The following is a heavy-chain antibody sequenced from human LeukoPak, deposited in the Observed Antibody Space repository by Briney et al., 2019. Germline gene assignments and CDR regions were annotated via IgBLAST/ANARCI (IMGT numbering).Heavy chain of an antibody. CDR2: ISAYNGNT. V-gene: IGHV1-18*01. J-gene: IGHJ4*02. D-gene: IGHD6-13*01. CDR3: VSTLTPGIAAAGTDRFVFLY. Sequence: VASVKVSCTASGYTFTSYGISWVRQAPGQGLEWMEWISAYNGNTNYAQKLQGRVTMTTDTSTSTAYMELRSLRSDDTAVYYCVSTLTPGIAAAGTDRFVFLYWGQGTLVTVSS. CDR1: GYTFTSYG.